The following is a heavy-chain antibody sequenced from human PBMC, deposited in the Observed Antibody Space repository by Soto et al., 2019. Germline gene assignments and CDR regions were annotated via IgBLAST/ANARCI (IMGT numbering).Heavy chain of an antibody. CDR3: ATPRKQDYYDSSGYYLN. Sequence: QVQLVQSGAEVKKPGSSVKVSCKASRGTFSSYAISWVRQAPGQGLEWMGGIIPIFGTANYAQKFQGRVTITADESTSTAYMELSSLRSEDTAVYYCATPRKQDYYDSSGYYLNWGQGTLVTVSS. CDR1: RGTFSSYA. D-gene: IGHD3-22*01. V-gene: IGHV1-69*01. CDR2: IIPIFGTA. J-gene: IGHJ4*02.